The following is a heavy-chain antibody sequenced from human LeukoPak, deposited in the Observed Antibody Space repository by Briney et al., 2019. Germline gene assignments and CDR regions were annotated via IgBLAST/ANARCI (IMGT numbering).Heavy chain of an antibody. CDR3: ARGRTTTVVTPEARYFDL. V-gene: IGHV4-34*01. CDR2: INHSGST. Sequence: SETLSLTCAVYGGSFSGYYWSWIRQPPGKGLEWIGEINHSGSTNYNPSLKSRVTISVDTSKNQFSLKLSSVTAADTAVYYCARGRTTTVVTPEARYFDLWGRGTLVTVSS. J-gene: IGHJ2*01. D-gene: IGHD4-23*01. CDR1: GGSFSGYY.